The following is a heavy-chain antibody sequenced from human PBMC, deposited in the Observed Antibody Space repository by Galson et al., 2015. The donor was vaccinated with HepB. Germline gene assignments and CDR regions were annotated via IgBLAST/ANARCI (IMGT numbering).Heavy chain of an antibody. V-gene: IGHV1-69*04. J-gene: IGHJ1*01. D-gene: IGHD5-12*01. CDR1: GGTFSNYA. Sequence: SVKVSCKASGGTFSNYAISWVRQAPGQGLEWMGRIIPILGIANYAQKFQGRVTITADKSISTAYLQWSSLKASDTAMYYCARLKGLYGYDPPGYFQHWGQGTLVTVSS. CDR3: ARLKGLYGYDPPGYFQH. CDR2: IIPILGIA.